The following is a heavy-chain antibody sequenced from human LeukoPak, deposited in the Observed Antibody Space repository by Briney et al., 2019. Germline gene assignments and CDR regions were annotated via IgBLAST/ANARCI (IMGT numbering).Heavy chain of an antibody. CDR3: ARDRGYCSGGSCYRWFDP. V-gene: IGHV4-59*01. D-gene: IGHD2-15*01. CDR2: IYYSGST. CDR1: GGSISSDC. Sequence: PSETLSLTCTVSGGSISSDCWSWIRQPPGKGLEWIGYIYYSGSTNYNPSLKGRVTISVDTSKNQFSLKLSSVTAADTAVYCCARDRGYCSGGSCYRWFDPWGQGTLVTVSS. J-gene: IGHJ5*02.